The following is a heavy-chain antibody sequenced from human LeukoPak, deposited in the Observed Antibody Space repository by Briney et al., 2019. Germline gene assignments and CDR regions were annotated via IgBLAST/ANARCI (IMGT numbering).Heavy chain of an antibody. J-gene: IGHJ3*02. V-gene: IGHV3-30*04. CDR3: ARGRGYDSSGYRDAFDI. CDR2: IGYDGSNK. Sequence: PGGSLRLSCAASGFTFSSYAMHWVRQAPGKGLEWVAVIGYDGSNKYYADSVKGRFTISRDNSKNTLYLQINSLRAEDTAVYYCARGRGYDSSGYRDAFDIWGQGTMVTVS. D-gene: IGHD3-22*01. CDR1: GFTFSSYA.